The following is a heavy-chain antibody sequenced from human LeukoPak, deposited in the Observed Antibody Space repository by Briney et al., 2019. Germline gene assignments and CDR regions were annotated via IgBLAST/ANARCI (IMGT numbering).Heavy chain of an antibody. CDR2: INTDTGNP. CDR1: GYTFTSYD. CDR3: ARSNKVPQGYFNY. V-gene: IGHV7-4-1*02. J-gene: IGHJ4*02. Sequence: ASVKVSCKASGYTFTSYDINWVRQATGQGLEWMGWINTDTGNPTYAQDYTGRCVFSLDTSVSTAYLQISGLKAEDTAVYYCARSNKVPQGYFNYWGQGTLVTVSS. D-gene: IGHD1/OR15-1a*01.